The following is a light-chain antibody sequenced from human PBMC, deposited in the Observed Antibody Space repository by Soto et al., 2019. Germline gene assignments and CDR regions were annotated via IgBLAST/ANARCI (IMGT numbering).Light chain of an antibody. J-gene: IGLJ1*01. V-gene: IGLV1-51*01. CDR3: GTWDSRLSAV. Sequence: QSVLTQPPSVSAAPGQKVTISCSGSSSNIGNNFVSWYQQLPGAAPKLLIFDDNKRPSGIPDRFSGSKSGTSATLGITGLQTGDEADYYCGTWDSRLSAVFGTGTKLTVL. CDR2: DDN. CDR1: SSNIGNNF.